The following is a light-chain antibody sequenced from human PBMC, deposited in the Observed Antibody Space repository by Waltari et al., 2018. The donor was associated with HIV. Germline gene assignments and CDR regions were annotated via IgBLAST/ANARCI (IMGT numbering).Light chain of an antibody. J-gene: IGLJ3*02. CDR2: KDN. CDR3: QSADSSGAWV. V-gene: IGLV3-25*03. Sequence: SYDLTQPPSVSVSPGQTARIACSGDELPKNDSYWYQQRPGQAPVLLIYKDNERPSGIPERFSGSSSGTTVTLTITGVQADDEADYWCQSADSSGAWVFGGGTKLTVL. CDR1: ELPKND.